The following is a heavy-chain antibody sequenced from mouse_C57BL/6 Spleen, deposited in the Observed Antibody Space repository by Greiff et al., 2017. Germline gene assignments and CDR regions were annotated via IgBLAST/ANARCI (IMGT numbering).Heavy chain of an antibody. CDR1: GYSITSGYD. CDR3: ARRGDYGNLFAY. V-gene: IGHV3-1*01. Sequence: EVHLVESGPGMVKPSQSLSLTCTVTGYSITSGYDWHWIRHFPGNKLEWMGYISYSGSTNYNPSLKSRISITHDTSKNHFFLKLNSVTTEDTATYYCARRGDYGNLFAYWGQGTLVTVSA. D-gene: IGHD2-1*01. J-gene: IGHJ3*01. CDR2: ISYSGST.